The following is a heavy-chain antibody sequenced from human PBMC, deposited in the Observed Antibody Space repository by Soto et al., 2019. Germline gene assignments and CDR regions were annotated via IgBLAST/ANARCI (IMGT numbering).Heavy chain of an antibody. CDR2: IKQDGSEK. D-gene: IGHD2-15*01. J-gene: IGHJ3*02. CDR3: ARAAGYCSGGSCYSSSSYDAFDI. CDR1: GFTFSSYW. V-gene: IGHV3-7*01. Sequence: PGGSLRLSCAASGFTFSSYWMSWVRQAPGKGLEWVANIKQDGSEKYYVDSVKGRFTISRDNAKNSLYLQMNSLRAEDTAVYYCARAAGYCSGGSCYSSSSYDAFDIWGQGTMVTVSS.